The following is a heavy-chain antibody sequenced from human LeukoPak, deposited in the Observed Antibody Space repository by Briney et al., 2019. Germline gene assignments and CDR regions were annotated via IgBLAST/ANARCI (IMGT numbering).Heavy chain of an antibody. CDR2: INWNGGSA. J-gene: IGHJ4*02. CDR1: GFTFDDYA. D-gene: IGHD3-3*01. V-gene: IGHV3-20*04. CDR3: ARVKGSGYRNSIDY. Sequence: GGSLRLSCAASGFTFDDYAMNCVRQAPEKGLEWDSGINWNGGSAYYRNSVKGRFTLSRDNAKNSLYLQMNSLRAEDTALYYCARVKGSGYRNSIDYWGQGTLVTVSS.